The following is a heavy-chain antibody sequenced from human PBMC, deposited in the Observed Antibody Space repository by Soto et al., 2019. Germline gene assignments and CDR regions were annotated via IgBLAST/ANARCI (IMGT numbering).Heavy chain of an antibody. CDR2: IYYSGST. D-gene: IGHD1-1*01. CDR1: GGSISSGGYY. J-gene: IGHJ6*02. Sequence: QVQLQESGPGLVKPSQTLSLTCTVSGGSISSGGYYWSWIRQHPGKGLEWIGYIYYSGSTYYNPSLKSRVTISVDTSKNQFSLKLSSVTAADTAEYYRARATTMRDYYYGMDVWGQGTTVTVSS. V-gene: IGHV4-31*03. CDR3: ARATTMRDYYYGMDV.